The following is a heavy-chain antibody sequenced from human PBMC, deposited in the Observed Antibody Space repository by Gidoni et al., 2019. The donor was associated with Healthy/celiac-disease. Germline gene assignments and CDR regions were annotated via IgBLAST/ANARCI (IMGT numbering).Heavy chain of an antibody. J-gene: IGHJ4*02. CDR1: GGSFSGYY. CDR3: ARGRRSSGYQTTKNRFDY. V-gene: IGHV4-34*01. CDR2: IHHSGST. Sequence: QVQLQQWGAGLLKPAETLSLTCAVYGGSFSGYYWSWIRQPPGKGLEWIGEIHHSGSTNYNPSLKSRVTISVDTSKNQFSLKLSSVTAADTAVYYCARGRRSSGYQTTKNRFDYWGQGTLVTVSS. D-gene: IGHD3-22*01.